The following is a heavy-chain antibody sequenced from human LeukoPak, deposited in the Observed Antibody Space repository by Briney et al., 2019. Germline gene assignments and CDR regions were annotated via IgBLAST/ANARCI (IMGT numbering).Heavy chain of an antibody. J-gene: IGHJ6*03. CDR3: ASIAAAGRYYMDV. CDR1: GFTFSSYW. V-gene: IGHV3-7*01. D-gene: IGHD6-13*01. Sequence: GGSLRLSCAASGFTFSSYWMSWVRQAPGKGLEWVANIKQDGSEKYYVDSVKGRFTISRDNAKNSLYLQMNSLGAEDTAVYYCASIAAAGRYYMDVWGKGTTVTVSS. CDR2: IKQDGSEK.